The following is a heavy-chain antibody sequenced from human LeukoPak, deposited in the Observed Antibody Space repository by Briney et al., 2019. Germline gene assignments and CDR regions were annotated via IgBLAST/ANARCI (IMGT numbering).Heavy chain of an antibody. J-gene: IGHJ4*02. D-gene: IGHD5-18*01. V-gene: IGHV1-24*01. CDR1: GYRLTELS. CDR3: ASRLLIHLWAKDF. CDR2: LNPEDGKT. Sequence: ASVKVSCKVSGYRLTELSMHWVRQTPGKGLEWMGGLNPEDGKTTYAQKFQGRVTMTEDTSTDTAYMELSSLRSEDTAVYFCASRLLIHLWAKDFWGQGTLVTVSS.